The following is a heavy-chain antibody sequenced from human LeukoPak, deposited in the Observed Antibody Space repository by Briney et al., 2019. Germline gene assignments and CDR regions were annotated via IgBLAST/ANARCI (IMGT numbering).Heavy chain of an antibody. V-gene: IGHV3-30*02. Sequence: GGSLILSCSASGFTFSSYVMHSVRQAPGKVLEWVAFIRYYGSNKYYADSVKHRVTISIDNPKNTLYLQMNSLRDEDTAVYYCAKDPAGEYSSSSGPNWFDPWGQGTLVTVSS. CDR1: GFTFSSYV. CDR2: IRYYGSNK. D-gene: IGHD6-6*01. J-gene: IGHJ5*02. CDR3: AKDPAGEYSSSSGPNWFDP.